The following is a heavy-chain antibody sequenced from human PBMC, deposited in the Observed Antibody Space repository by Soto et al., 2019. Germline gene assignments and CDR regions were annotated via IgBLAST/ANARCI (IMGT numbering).Heavy chain of an antibody. D-gene: IGHD6-6*01. J-gene: IGHJ4*02. CDR3: ARDRCAGVPDYCDS. CDR2: ISHDGNNP. CDR1: GFTFGSYA. V-gene: IGHV3-30-3*01. Sequence: QVQLVESGGGVVQPGRSLRLSCAASGFTFGSYAMHWVRQAPGKGLEWVAVISHDGNNPYYADSVKGRFTISRDNSKNTLFQQMGRLRPEDTAVYYSARDRCAGVPDYCDSWGQGTLVTASS.